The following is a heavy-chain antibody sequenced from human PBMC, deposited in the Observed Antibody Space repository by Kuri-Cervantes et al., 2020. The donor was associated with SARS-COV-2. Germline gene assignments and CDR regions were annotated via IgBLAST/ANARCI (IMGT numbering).Heavy chain of an antibody. V-gene: IGHV3-23*01. J-gene: IGHJ3*01. CDR2: ISGAGDST. CDR3: VRVAIGGLYDAIDV. Sequence: GGSLRLSCAASGFTFSNYAMSWVRLAPGKGLEWASGISGAGDSTYYADSVKGRFTISRDNSKNTLYLQMNSLRAEDTAVYYCVRVAIGGLYDAIDVWGQGRMVTVSS. CDR1: GFTFSNYA. D-gene: IGHD6-25*01.